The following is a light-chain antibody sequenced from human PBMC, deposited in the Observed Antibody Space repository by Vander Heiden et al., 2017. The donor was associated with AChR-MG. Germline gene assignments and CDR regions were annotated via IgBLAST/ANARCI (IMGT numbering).Light chain of an antibody. V-gene: IGKV3-20*01. Sequence: ETVLTQSPGNLSLSPGERATLSCRASQTVSSNYLAWYQHKPSQAPTLLINGASGRATGIPDRFTGSGSRTDFTLTSSRLEPEDFAVYYCQQYGNSPWTFGQGTKVEIK. J-gene: IGKJ1*01. CDR3: QQYGNSPWT. CDR2: GAS. CDR1: QTVSSNY.